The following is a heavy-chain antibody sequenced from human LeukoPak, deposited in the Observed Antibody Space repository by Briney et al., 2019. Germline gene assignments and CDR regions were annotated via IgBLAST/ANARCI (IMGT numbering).Heavy chain of an antibody. Sequence: GGSLRLSCAASGFTFSSYSMNWVRQAPGKGLEWVSSISSSSSYIYYADSVKGRFTISRDNAKNSLYLQMNSLRAEDTAVYYCARDPAIVVVPCGYFDYWGQGTLVTVSS. J-gene: IGHJ4*02. CDR3: ARDPAIVVVPCGYFDY. V-gene: IGHV3-21*01. CDR1: GFTFSSYS. CDR2: ISSSSSYI. D-gene: IGHD2-21*01.